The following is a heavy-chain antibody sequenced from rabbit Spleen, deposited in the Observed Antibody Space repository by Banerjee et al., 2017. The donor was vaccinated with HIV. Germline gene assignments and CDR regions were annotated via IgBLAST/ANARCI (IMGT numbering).Heavy chain of an antibody. D-gene: IGHD1-1*01. CDR3: ARDTSSSFSSYGMDL. Sequence: QEQLVESGGDLVKPGASLTLTCTASGFSFSSRYYMCWVRQAPGKGLEWIACIYAGSSGDTYYANWAKGRFTISKTSSTTVTLQMTSLTAADTATYFCARDTSSSFSSYGMDLWGQGTLVTVS. V-gene: IGHV1S45*01. CDR1: GFSFSSRYY. CDR2: IYAGSSGDT. J-gene: IGHJ6*01.